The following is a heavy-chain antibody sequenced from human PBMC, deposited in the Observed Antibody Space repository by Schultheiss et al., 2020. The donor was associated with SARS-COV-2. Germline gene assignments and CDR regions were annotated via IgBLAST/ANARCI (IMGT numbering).Heavy chain of an antibody. D-gene: IGHD3-22*01. CDR3: ARGGGDSGYYYDY. CDR1: GGSISSYY. V-gene: IGHV4-34*01. CDR2: INPSGST. Sequence: SETLSLTCTVSGGSISSYYWSWIRQPPGKGLEWIGEINPSGSTNYNPSLNSRVSISVDTSKSQFSLKLNSVTAADTAVYYCARGGGDSGYYYDYWGQGTLVTVSS. J-gene: IGHJ4*02.